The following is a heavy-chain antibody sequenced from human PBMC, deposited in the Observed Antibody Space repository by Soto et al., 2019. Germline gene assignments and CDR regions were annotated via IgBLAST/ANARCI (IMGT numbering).Heavy chain of an antibody. V-gene: IGHV1-69*13. CDR2: IIPIFGTA. J-gene: IGHJ4*02. CDR3: ARGDTAMAYDY. D-gene: IGHD5-18*01. Sequence: LVKVSCKASGGTFSSYAISWVRQAPGQGLEWMGGIIPIFGTANYAQKFQGRVTITADESTSTAYMELSSLRSEGTAVYYCARGDTAMAYDYWGQGTLVTVSS. CDR1: GGTFSSYA.